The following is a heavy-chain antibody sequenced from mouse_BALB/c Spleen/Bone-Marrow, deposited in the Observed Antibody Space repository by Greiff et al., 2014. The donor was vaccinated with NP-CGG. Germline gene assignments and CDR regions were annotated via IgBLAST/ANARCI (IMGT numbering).Heavy chain of an antibody. CDR2: ISTYSGNT. V-gene: IGHV1-67*01. CDR1: GYTFTDYA. Sequence: VMLVESGPELVRPGVPVKISCKGSGYTFTDYAIHWVKQSPAKSLEWIGVISTYSGNTKYNQKFKDKATMTVDKSSSTAYMELARLTSEDSAIYYCARRTTGYAMDYWGQGTSVTVSS. J-gene: IGHJ4*01. CDR3: ARRTTGYAMDY.